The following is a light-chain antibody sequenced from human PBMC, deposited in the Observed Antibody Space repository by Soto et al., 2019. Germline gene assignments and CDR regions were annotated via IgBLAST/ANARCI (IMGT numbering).Light chain of an antibody. CDR1: QSISSY. J-gene: IGKJ1*01. CDR3: QQYYSYPRGT. CDR2: AAS. Sequence: DIQMTQSPSSLSASVGDRVTIACRSSQSISSYLNWYQQKPGKAPKLLIYAASTLQSGVPSRFSGSGSGTDFTLTISCLQSEDFATYYCQQYYSYPRGTFGQGTKVDIK. V-gene: IGKV1-39*01.